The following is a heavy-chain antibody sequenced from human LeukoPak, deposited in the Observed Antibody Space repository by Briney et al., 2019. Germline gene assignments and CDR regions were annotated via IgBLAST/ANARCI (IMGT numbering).Heavy chain of an antibody. Sequence: SETLSLTCTVSGGSISSYYWSWIRQPAGKGLEWIGRIYTSGNTNYNPSLKSRVTMSVDTSKNQFSLKLSSVTAADTAVYYCARDYYDSSGYYNPSYYFDYWGQGTLVTVSS. CDR2: IYTSGNT. CDR3: ARDYYDSSGYYNPSYYFDY. V-gene: IGHV4-4*07. D-gene: IGHD3-22*01. CDR1: GGSISSYY. J-gene: IGHJ4*02.